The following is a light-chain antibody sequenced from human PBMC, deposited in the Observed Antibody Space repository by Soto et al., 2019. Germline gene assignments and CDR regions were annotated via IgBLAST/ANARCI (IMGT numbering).Light chain of an antibody. Sequence: EIVLTQSPGTLSLSPGERATLSCRASQSFSSSYLAWYQQKPGQAPRLLIYGASTRATGIPDRFSGSGSGTDFTLTISRLEPKDSAVYYCQQYGSSPTWTFGQGTKVDIK. CDR2: GAS. V-gene: IGKV3-20*01. J-gene: IGKJ1*01. CDR1: QSFSSSY. CDR3: QQYGSSPTWT.